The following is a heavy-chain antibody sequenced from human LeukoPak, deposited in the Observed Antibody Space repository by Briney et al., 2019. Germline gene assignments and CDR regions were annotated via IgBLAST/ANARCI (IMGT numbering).Heavy chain of an antibody. D-gene: IGHD1-26*01. J-gene: IGHJ4*02. V-gene: IGHV4-30-4*07. CDR3: ATTTIRLGY. CDR2: IHDSGST. Sequence: PSETLSLTCAVSGDSITSGGYSWSWIRQTPGKGLEWIAYIHDSGSTYNNPSLKSRLSISIDTSKNQFSLKLSSVTAADTAVYYCATTTIRLGYWGQGTPVTVSS. CDR1: GDSITSGGYS.